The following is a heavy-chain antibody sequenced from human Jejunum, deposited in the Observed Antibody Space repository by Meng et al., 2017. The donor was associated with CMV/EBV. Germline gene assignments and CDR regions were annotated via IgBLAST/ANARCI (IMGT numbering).Heavy chain of an antibody. CDR1: GYTFANYA. Sequence: SCRTSGYTFANYAVHWVRQAPGQGLEWMGWINADSGKTKYSQNFQDRVTFTRDTSATTAYMELSSLRSEDTALYYCARARASSYSDYWGQGTLVTVSS. V-gene: IGHV1-3*01. CDR3: ARARASSYSDY. CDR2: INADSGKT. J-gene: IGHJ4*02. D-gene: IGHD3-16*01.